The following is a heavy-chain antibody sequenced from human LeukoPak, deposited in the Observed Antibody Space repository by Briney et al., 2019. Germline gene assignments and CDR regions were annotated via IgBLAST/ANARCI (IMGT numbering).Heavy chain of an antibody. J-gene: IGHJ4*02. Sequence: SETLSLTCAVSGGSISSSNWWSWVRQPPGNGLEWIGEIYHSGSTNYNPSLKSRVTISVDTSKNQFSLKLSSVTAADTAVYYCARGRSITMVRGVISFDYWGQGTLVTVSS. CDR2: IYHSGST. CDR3: ARGRSITMVRGVISFDY. D-gene: IGHD3-10*01. CDR1: GGSISSSNW. V-gene: IGHV4-4*02.